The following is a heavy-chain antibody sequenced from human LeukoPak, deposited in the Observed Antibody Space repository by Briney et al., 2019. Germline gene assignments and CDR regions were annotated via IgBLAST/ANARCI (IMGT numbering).Heavy chain of an antibody. J-gene: IGHJ5*02. V-gene: IGHV3-48*03. D-gene: IGHD2-2*01. CDR2: ISSSGSTI. CDR3: ARDWTVADCSSTSCDP. CDR1: GFTFSSYE. Sequence: GGSLRLSCAASGFTFSSYEMNWVRQAPGKGLEWVSYISSSGSTIYYADSVKGRFTISRDNAKNSLYLQMNSLRAEDTAVYYCARDWTVADCSSTSCDPWGQGTLVTVSS.